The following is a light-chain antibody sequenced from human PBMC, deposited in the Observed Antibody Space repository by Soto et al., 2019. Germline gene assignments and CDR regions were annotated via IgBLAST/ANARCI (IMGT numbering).Light chain of an antibody. CDR3: QQYNSFWT. CDR1: QSISTW. J-gene: IGKJ1*01. Sequence: DIQMTQSPSTLSASVGDRFTFTCRASQSISTWLAWYQQKPGKAPKLLISDVSSLKSGVPSRFSGSGSGTEFTLTISGLHPDDSATYYCQQYNSFWTFGQGTKVDIK. CDR2: DVS. V-gene: IGKV1-5*01.